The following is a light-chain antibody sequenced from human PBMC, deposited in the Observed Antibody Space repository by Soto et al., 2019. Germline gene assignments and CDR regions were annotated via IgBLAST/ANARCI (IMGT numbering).Light chain of an antibody. CDR2: DAS. J-gene: IGKJ4*01. Sequence: AIPLTQSPSSLSASVGDIVTITCRASQGISSGLAWYQQKPGKAPKFLINDASSLESGVPSRFSGSGSGTDFTLTISSLQPEDVATYYCQQFNNFPITFGGGTKVDIK. CDR3: QQFNNFPIT. V-gene: IGKV1D-13*01. CDR1: QGISSG.